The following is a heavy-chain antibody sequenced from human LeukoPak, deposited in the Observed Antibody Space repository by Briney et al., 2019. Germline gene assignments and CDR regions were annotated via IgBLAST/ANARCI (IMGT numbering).Heavy chain of an antibody. V-gene: IGHV1-69*04. Sequence: SVKVSCKASGGTFSTSSISWVRQAPGQGLEWMGRVIHVLGVVNYAQKFQGRVTITADISTSTAYMELNSLRYEDTAVYYCAKDREMATGGFDIXGXXXMVTVYS. CDR3: AKDREMATGGFDI. J-gene: IGHJ3*02. D-gene: IGHD5-24*01. CDR1: GGTFSTSS. CDR2: VIHVLGVV.